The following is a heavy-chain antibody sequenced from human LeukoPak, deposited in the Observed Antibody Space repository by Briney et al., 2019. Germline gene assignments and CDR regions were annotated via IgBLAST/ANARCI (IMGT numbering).Heavy chain of an antibody. Sequence: GRSLRLSCAASGSTFSSYGMHWVRQAPGKGLEWVAVIWYDGSNKYYADSVKGRFTISRDNSKNTLYLQMNSLGAEDTAVYYCARDSSSTSSFDYWGQGTLVTVSS. CDR3: ARDSSSTSSFDY. V-gene: IGHV3-33*01. D-gene: IGHD2-2*01. CDR1: GSTFSSYG. J-gene: IGHJ4*02. CDR2: IWYDGSNK.